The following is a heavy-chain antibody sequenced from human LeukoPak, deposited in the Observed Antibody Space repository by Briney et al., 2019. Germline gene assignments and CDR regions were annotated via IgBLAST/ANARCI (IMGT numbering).Heavy chain of an antibody. CDR3: ARGRGAARPMDY. J-gene: IGHJ4*02. D-gene: IGHD6-6*01. CDR2: IYYSGST. Sequence: SETLSLTCTVSGGSISRSSYYWGWIRQPPGKGLEWIGSIYYSGSTYYNTSLKSRVTISLDTSKNQFSLKLSSVTAADTAVYYCARGRGAARPMDYWGQGTLVTVSS. V-gene: IGHV4-39*07. CDR1: GGSISRSSYY.